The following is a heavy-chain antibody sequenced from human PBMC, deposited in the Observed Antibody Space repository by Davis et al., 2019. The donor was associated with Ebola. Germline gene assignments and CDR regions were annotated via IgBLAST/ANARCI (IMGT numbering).Heavy chain of an antibody. CDR3: ARGAENYCIGTSCYLSEADS. V-gene: IGHV1-18*01. D-gene: IGHD2-2*01. J-gene: IGHJ4*02. Sequence: ASVKVSCKASGYTFTSYGIHWMRQAPGQGLEWMGWIAAYNFKTHYAQKFQDRATMTIDPYTSTAYMELRSLRSDDTAIFYCARGAENYCIGTSCYLSEADSWGQGTLATVSS. CDR2: IAAYNFKT. CDR1: GYTFTSYG.